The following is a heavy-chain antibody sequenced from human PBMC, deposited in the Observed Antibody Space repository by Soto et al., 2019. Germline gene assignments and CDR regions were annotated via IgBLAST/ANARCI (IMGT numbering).Heavy chain of an antibody. Sequence: SETLSLTCTVSGGSISSSSYYWGWIRQPPGKGLEWIGSIYYSGSTYYNPSLKSRVTISVDTSKNQFSLKLSSVTAADTAVYYCARCPSQPEDYFDYWGQGTLVTVSS. J-gene: IGHJ4*02. CDR2: IYYSGST. CDR1: GGSISSSSYY. CDR3: ARCPSQPEDYFDY. V-gene: IGHV4-39*01.